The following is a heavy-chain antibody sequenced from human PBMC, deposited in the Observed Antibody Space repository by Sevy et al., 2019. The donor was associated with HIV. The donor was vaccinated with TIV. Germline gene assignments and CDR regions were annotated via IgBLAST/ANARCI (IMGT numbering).Heavy chain of an antibody. Sequence: SETLSLTCTVSGGSFSSSSYYWNWLRQPAGRGLEWIGRIYTSGSTNYNPSLKSRVTMSVDTSKNPFYLKLSSVTAADMAVYYCAGRIAVAAFDYWGQGNLVTVSS. V-gene: IGHV4-61*02. D-gene: IGHD6-19*01. CDR3: AGRIAVAAFDY. J-gene: IGHJ4*02. CDR2: IYTSGST. CDR1: GGSFSSSSYY.